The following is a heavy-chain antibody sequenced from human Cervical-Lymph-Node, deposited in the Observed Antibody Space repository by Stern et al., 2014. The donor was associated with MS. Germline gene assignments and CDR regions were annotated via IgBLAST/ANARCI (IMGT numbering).Heavy chain of an antibody. J-gene: IGHJ4*02. Sequence: QVQLKESGPGLVKPSQTLSLTCTVSGASISGGGYSWSWIRQHPEKGLEWIGYIFDSGSSYYSETTYYNPSLKSRVTISVDTSKNQFSLRLNSVTAADAAVYYCARSWTSGGLFDSWGQGTLVTVSS. CDR3: ARSWTSGGLFDS. CDR2: IFDSGSSYYSETT. V-gene: IGHV4-31*03. CDR1: GASISGGGYS. D-gene: IGHD3-16*01.